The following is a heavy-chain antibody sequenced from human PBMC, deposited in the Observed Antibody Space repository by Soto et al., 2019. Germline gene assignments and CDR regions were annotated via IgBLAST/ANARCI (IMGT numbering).Heavy chain of an antibody. Sequence: SSVKVSCKASGGTFSSYAISWVRQAPGQWLEWMGGIIPIFGTANYAQKFQGRVTITADESTSTAYMELSSLRSEDTAVYYCASRYCSGGSCYGVHYGMDVWGQGTTVTVSS. CDR2: IIPIFGTA. V-gene: IGHV1-69*13. CDR3: ASRYCSGGSCYGVHYGMDV. D-gene: IGHD2-15*01. CDR1: GGTFSSYA. J-gene: IGHJ6*02.